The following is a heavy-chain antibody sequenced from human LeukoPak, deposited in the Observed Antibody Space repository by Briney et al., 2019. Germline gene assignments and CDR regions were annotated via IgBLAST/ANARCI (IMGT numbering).Heavy chain of an antibody. CDR1: GGTFSSYA. CDR2: IIPILGIA. CDR3: ASGRTQYYFDY. J-gene: IGHJ4*02. D-gene: IGHD1-26*01. V-gene: IGHV1-69*04. Sequence: SVKVSCKASGGTFSSYAISWVRQAPGQGLEWMGRIIPILGIANYAQKFQGRVTITADESTSTAYMELSSLTSEDTAVYYCASGRTQYYFDYWGQGTLVTVSS.